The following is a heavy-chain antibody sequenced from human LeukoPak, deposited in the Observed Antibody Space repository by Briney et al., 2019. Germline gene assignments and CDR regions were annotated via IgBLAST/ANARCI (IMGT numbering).Heavy chain of an antibody. Sequence: GGSLRLSCAASGFTFSNAWMSWVRQAPGKGLEWVGRIKNKAGGGTTDYAAPVKGRFTISRDNTKNSLYLQMNSLRAEDTAVYYCARRWWQQLVVTLFDYWGQGTLVTVSS. CDR2: IKNKAGGGTT. V-gene: IGHV3-15*01. J-gene: IGHJ4*02. CDR3: ARRWWQQLVVTLFDY. D-gene: IGHD6-13*01. CDR1: GFTFSNAW.